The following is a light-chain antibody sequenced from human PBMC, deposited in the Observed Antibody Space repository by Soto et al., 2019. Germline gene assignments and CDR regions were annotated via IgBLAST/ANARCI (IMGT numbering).Light chain of an antibody. CDR2: DVS. V-gene: IGLV2-14*03. CDR1: SSDVGAYHS. J-gene: IGLJ3*02. Sequence: QSALTQPASVSGSPGQSFTISCTGTSSDVGAYHSVSWYQQHPGKAPKLIIFDVSNRPSGVSDRFSGSKSGNTASLTISGLQAGDGADYYCSSFTDTGTVMFGGGTKLTVL. CDR3: SSFTDTGTVM.